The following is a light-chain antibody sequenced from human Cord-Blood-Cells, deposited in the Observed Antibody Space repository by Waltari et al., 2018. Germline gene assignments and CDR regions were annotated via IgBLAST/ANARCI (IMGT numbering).Light chain of an antibody. J-gene: IGLJ1*01. CDR3: AAWDDSLSGYV. V-gene: IGLV1-47*01. Sequence: QSVLTQPPSASGTPGQRVTISCSGSSSNIGSNYVYWYQRLPGTAPKLLIYRNKQRPSGVPDRCSGAKSGTSASLAISGLRSEDEADYYCAAWDDSLSGYVFGTGTKVTVL. CDR1: SSNIGSNY. CDR2: RNK.